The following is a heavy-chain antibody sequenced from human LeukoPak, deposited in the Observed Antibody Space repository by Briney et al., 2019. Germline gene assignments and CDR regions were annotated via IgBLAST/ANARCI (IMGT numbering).Heavy chain of an antibody. D-gene: IGHD6-13*01. Sequence: SETLSLTCTVSGGSISSSIYTWGWIRQPPGKGLEWMGFTYYSGTTYYNPSLKSRVFISLNTSQNQVSLQLSSVTAADTAVYYCARATGGAAAADFDPWGQGTLVTVSS. J-gene: IGHJ5*02. CDR2: TYYSGTT. V-gene: IGHV4-31*03. CDR3: ARATGGAAAADFDP. CDR1: GGSISSSIYT.